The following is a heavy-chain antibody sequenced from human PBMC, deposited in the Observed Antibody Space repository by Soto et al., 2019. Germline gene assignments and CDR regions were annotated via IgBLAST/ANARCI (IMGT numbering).Heavy chain of an antibody. CDR1: GGTFSSYA. V-gene: IGHV1-69*01. CDR2: IIPIFGTA. D-gene: IGHD4-17*01. J-gene: IGHJ5*02. CDR3: ARDYDYRDYLESGLNWFDP. Sequence: QVQLVQSGAEVKNPGSSVKVSGKASGGTFSSYAISWVRQAPGQGLEWMGGIIPIFGTANYAQRFQGRVTITADESTSTAYMELSSPRSEDTAVYYCARDYDYRDYLESGLNWFDPWGQGTLVAVSS.